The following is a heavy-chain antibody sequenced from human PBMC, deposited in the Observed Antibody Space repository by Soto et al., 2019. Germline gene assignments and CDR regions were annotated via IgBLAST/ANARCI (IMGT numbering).Heavy chain of an antibody. CDR3: ARARGLTYYDFWSGTNYFDY. D-gene: IGHD3-3*01. V-gene: IGHV1-3*01. CDR1: GYTFTSYA. CDR2: INAGNGNT. Sequence: GASVKVSCKASGYTFTSYAMHWVRQAPGQRLEWMGWINAGNGNTKYSQKFQGRATITRDTSASTAYMELSSLRSEDTAVYYCARARGLTYYDFWSGTNYFDYWGQGTLVTVSS. J-gene: IGHJ4*02.